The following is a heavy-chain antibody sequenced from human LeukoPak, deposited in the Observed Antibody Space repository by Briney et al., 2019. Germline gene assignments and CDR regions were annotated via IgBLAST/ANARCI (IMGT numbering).Heavy chain of an antibody. V-gene: IGHV3-21*04. CDR3: ARRRPFSDNSGHAFDI. CDR1: GFTFSSYS. CDR2: ISSSSSYI. D-gene: IGHD3-22*01. J-gene: IGHJ3*02. Sequence: GGSLRLSCAASGFTFSSYSMNWVRQAPGKGLEWVSSISSSSSYIYYADSVKGRFTISRDNAKNSLYLQMNSLRAEDTAMYYCARRRPFSDNSGHAFDIWGRGTMVPVSS.